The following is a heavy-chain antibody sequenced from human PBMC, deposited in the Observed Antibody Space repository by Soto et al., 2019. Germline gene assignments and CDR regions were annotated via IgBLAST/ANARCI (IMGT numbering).Heavy chain of an antibody. D-gene: IGHD2-15*01. CDR2: FDPEDGET. J-gene: IGHJ4*02. CDR3: ARDLGGWPDY. Sequence: ASVKVSCKVFGYTLIELSMHWVRQAPGKGLEWMGSFDPEDGETIYAQKFQGRVTMTEDTSTDTAYMELSSLRSEDTAVYYCARDLGGWPDYWGQGTLVTVSS. CDR1: GYTLIELS. V-gene: IGHV1-24*01.